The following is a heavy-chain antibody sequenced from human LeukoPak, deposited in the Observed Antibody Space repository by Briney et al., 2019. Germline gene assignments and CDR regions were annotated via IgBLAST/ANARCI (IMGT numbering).Heavy chain of an antibody. V-gene: IGHV3-53*01. J-gene: IGHJ4*02. CDR3: ARGPRSSTTCYAGRNYLAY. Sequence: GGSLRLSCAGSGFTVSGSYMSWVRQTPGKGLEWVSSIYADGSTSYVDSVQGRFTISRDTSKNTVSLQMNSPRDEDTAVYYCARGPRSSTTCYAGRNYLAYWGQGTLVTVSS. D-gene: IGHD2-2*01. CDR1: GFTVSGSY. CDR2: IYADGST.